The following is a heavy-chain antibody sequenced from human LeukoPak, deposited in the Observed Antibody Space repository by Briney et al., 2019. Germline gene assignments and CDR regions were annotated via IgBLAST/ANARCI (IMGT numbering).Heavy chain of an antibody. CDR3: ARGGGCSSTSCYEDY. CDR1: GGSIGNYY. V-gene: IGHV4-59*01. D-gene: IGHD2-2*01. J-gene: IGHJ4*02. Sequence: PSETLSLTCTVSGGSIGNYYWSWIRQPPGKGLEWLGYIYYSGITNYNPSLKSRVTISVDTSKNQFFLRLTSMTAADTALYYCARGGGCSSTSCYEDYWGQGTLVTVSS. CDR2: IYYSGIT.